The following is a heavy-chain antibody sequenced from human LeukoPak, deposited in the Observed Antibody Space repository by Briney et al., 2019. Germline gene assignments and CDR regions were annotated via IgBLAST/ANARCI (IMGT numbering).Heavy chain of an antibody. CDR2: INSDGTST. CDR3: VGATSVRGVNSWFDP. CDR1: GFTFSTFW. J-gene: IGHJ5*02. D-gene: IGHD3-10*01. Sequence: GGSLRVSCAASGFTFSTFWMHWVRQAPGKGLVWVAHINSDGTSTGYADSVKGRFTISRDTGKNTLYLQMNSLRAEDTAVYYCVGATSVRGVNSWFDPWGQGTLVTVSS. V-gene: IGHV3-74*01.